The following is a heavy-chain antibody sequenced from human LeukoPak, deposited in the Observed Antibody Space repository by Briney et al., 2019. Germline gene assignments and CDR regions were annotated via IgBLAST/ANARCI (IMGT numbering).Heavy chain of an antibody. J-gene: IGHJ4*02. V-gene: IGHV3-7*04. CDR3: AGASGGERY. Sequence: GSLRLSCAASGFTVSSYWMSWVGQAPGKGLEWVANIKQDGSEEYYVDSVKGLFTVSRDNAKNSLYLQMNSLRVEDTAVYYCAGASGGERYWGQGTLVTVSS. CDR1: GFTVSSYW. CDR2: IKQDGSEE. D-gene: IGHD3-10*01.